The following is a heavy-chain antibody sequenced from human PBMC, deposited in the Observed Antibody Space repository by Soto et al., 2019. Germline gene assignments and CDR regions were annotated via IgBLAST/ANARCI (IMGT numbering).Heavy chain of an antibody. Sequence: QLQLQESGPGQVKPSETLSLICSVSGGSISSTHSYWGWIRQPPGKGLEWIGNIYYSGSAYYNPSLKSRVTISVDTSKNQFSLKLSSVTAADTAVYYCARIPLTMILVSWGQGTTVTVSS. CDR2: IYYSGSA. D-gene: IGHD3-22*01. V-gene: IGHV4-39*01. J-gene: IGHJ6*02. CDR3: ARIPLTMILVS. CDR1: GGSISSTHSY.